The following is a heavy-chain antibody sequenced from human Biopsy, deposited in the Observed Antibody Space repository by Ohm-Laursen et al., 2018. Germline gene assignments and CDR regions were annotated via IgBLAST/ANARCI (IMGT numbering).Heavy chain of an antibody. J-gene: IGHJ4*02. V-gene: IGHV4-39*01. Sequence: SQTLSLTCTVSGGSISSSTTYYWAWLRQPPGKGLEWIGSIYNTETTFYNPSLKSRVTISVDTSTNQFSLKVSSVTAADTAVYYCARRTLFTHYFDFWGPGTLVTVSS. CDR3: ARRTLFTHYFDF. D-gene: IGHD3-3*01. CDR2: IYNTETT. CDR1: GGSISSSTTYY.